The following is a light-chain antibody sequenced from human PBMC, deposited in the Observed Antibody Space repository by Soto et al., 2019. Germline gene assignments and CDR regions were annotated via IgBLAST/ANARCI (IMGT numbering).Light chain of an antibody. CDR1: QSVSSN. CDR2: GAS. Sequence: EIVMTQSPATLSVSPGERATLSCWASQSVSSNLAWYQQKPGQAPRLLIYGASTRATGIPARFSGSGSGTEFTLTISSLQSEDFAVYYCQRYNTWPPITFGQGTRLEI. V-gene: IGKV3D-15*01. J-gene: IGKJ5*01. CDR3: QRYNTWPPIT.